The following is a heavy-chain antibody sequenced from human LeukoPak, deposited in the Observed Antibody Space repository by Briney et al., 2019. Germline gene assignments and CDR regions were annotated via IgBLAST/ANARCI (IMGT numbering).Heavy chain of an antibody. V-gene: IGHV3-30-3*01. CDR1: GFTFSSYA. Sequence: PGGSLGLSCAASGFTFSSYAMHWVRQAPGKGLEWVAVISYDGSNEYYADSVKGRLTISRDNSKNTLYLQMNSLRAEDTAVYYCAGDMVTENPDYWGQGTLVTVSS. CDR3: AGDMVTENPDY. CDR2: ISYDGSNE. J-gene: IGHJ4*02. D-gene: IGHD5-18*01.